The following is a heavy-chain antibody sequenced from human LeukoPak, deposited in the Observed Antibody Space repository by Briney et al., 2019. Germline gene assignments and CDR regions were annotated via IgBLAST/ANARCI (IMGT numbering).Heavy chain of an antibody. V-gene: IGHV1-69*13. Sequence: LVKVSCKASGGTFSGYAISWVRQAPGQGLEWMGGIIPIFGTANYAQKFQGRVTITADESTSTAYMELSSLRSEDTAVYYCARDNYYDSSGYYSRGGGDSDAFDIWGQGTMVTVSS. J-gene: IGHJ3*02. CDR3: ARDNYYDSSGYYSRGGGDSDAFDI. CDR1: GGTFSGYA. D-gene: IGHD3-22*01. CDR2: IIPIFGTA.